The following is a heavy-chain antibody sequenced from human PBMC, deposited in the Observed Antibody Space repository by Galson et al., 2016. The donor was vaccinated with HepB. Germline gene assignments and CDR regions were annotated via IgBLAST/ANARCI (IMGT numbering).Heavy chain of an antibody. V-gene: IGHV3-74*01. D-gene: IGHD2-8*02. CDR1: GFAFGSHW. J-gene: IGHJ5*02. Sequence: SLRLSCAASGFAFGSHWMHWVRQVPGKGLEWVSRINSDGTTSDYADSVKGRFTISRDNAKNTLYLQMSSLRVDDTAIYYCGRDHSVVYATAYHWFDPWGQGALVTVSS. CDR2: INSDGTTS. CDR3: GRDHSVVYATAYHWFDP.